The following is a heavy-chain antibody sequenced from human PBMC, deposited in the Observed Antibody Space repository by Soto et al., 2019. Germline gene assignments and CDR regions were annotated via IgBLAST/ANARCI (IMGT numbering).Heavy chain of an antibody. D-gene: IGHD6-19*01. CDR1: GFTFSSYA. CDR3: AKSSVAGTSRDWFDP. Sequence: GGSLRLSCAASGFTFSSYAMSWVRQAPGKGLEWVSAISGSGGSTYYADSVKGRFTISRDNSKNTLYLQMNSLRAEDTAVYYCAKSSVAGTSRDWFDPWGQGTLDTVSS. CDR2: ISGSGGST. J-gene: IGHJ5*02. V-gene: IGHV3-23*01.